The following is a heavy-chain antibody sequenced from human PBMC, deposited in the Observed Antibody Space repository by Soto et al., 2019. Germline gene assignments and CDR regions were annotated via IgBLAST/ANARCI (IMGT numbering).Heavy chain of an antibody. Sequence: SETLCLTCTVSGSSISSGSYYRSWIRQPPGKGLEWIGYISYSGGTSYNPSLKSGVTISLDTSKNQFSLKLSSVTAADTAVYYCARQPTTVTNYYYYALDVWGQGTTVTVS. CDR2: ISYSGGT. J-gene: IGHJ6*02. CDR3: ARQPTTVTNYYYYALDV. V-gene: IGHV4-61*01. D-gene: IGHD4-17*01. CDR1: GSSISSGSYY.